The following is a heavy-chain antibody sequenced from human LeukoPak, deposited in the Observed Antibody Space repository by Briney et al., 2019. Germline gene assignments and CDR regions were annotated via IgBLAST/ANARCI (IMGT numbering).Heavy chain of an antibody. CDR2: ISSSSSYI. J-gene: IGHJ3*02. D-gene: IGHD7-27*01. V-gene: IGHV3-21*01. Sequence: PGGSLRLSCAASGFTFSSYSMNWVRQAPGKGLEWVSSISSSSSYIYYADSVKGRFTISRDNAKNSLYLQMNSLRAEDTAVYYCARVKTMWGSNDAFDIWGQGTMVTVSS. CDR1: GFTFSSYS. CDR3: ARVKTMWGSNDAFDI.